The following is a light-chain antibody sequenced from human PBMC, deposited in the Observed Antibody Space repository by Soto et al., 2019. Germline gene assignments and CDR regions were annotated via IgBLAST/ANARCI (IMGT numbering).Light chain of an antibody. J-gene: IGLJ2*01. CDR2: EGS. CDR3: CSYAGSSTLGVV. Sequence: QSALTQPASVSGSPGQSITISCTGTSSDVGSYNIVSWYQQHPGKAPKLMIYEGSKRPSGVSNRFSGSKSGNTASLTISGLQAEDEADYYCCSYAGSSTLGVVFGGGTKLTVL. V-gene: IGLV2-23*01. CDR1: SSDVGSYNI.